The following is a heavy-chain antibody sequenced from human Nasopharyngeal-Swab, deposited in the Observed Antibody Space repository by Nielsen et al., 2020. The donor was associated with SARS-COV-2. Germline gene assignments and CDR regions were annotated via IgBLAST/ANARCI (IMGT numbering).Heavy chain of an antibody. CDR2: INTNTGNP. Sequence: ASVKVSCKASGYTFTSYAMNWVRQAPGQGLEWMGWINTNTGNPTYAQGFTGRFVFSLDTSVSTAYLQISSLKAEDPAVYYCATETYCSGGSCQDYWGQGTLVTVSS. V-gene: IGHV7-4-1*02. D-gene: IGHD2-15*01. CDR3: ATETYCSGGSCQDY. CDR1: GYTFTSYA. J-gene: IGHJ4*02.